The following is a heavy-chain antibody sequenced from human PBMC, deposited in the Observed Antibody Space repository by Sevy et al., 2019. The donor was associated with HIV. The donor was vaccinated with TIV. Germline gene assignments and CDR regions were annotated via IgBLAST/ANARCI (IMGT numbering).Heavy chain of an antibody. CDR1: GGTFSSYA. CDR2: IIPIFGTA. J-gene: IGHJ5*02. Sequence: ASVKVSCKASGGTFSSYAISWVRQAPGQGLEWMGGIIPIFGTANYAQKFQGRVTITADESMSTAYMELSSLRSEDTAVYYCARDSRGFGELGWFDPWGQGTLVTVSS. V-gene: IGHV1-69*13. D-gene: IGHD3-10*01. CDR3: ARDSRGFGELGWFDP.